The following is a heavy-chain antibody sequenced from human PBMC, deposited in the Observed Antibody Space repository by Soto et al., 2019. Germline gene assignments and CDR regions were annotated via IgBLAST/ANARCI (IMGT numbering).Heavy chain of an antibody. CDR2: ISSSGSTI. D-gene: IGHD2-2*01. CDR3: ARPLGQLLFYYYYYYMDF. Sequence: GGSLRLSCAASGFTFSDYYMSWIRQAPGKGLEWVSYISSSGSTIYYADSVKGRFTISRDNAKNSLYLQMNSLRAEDTAVYYCARPLGQLLFYYYYYYMDFWGKGTTVTVSS. J-gene: IGHJ6*03. CDR1: GFTFSDYY. V-gene: IGHV3-11*01.